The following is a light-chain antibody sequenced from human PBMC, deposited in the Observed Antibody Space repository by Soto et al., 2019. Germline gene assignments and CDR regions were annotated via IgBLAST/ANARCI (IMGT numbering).Light chain of an antibody. CDR3: SAYTTTSTIYD. V-gene: IGLV2-14*01. CDR2: EVG. CDR1: SSDVGSSNY. J-gene: IGLJ1*01. Sequence: QSAPTQPASVSGSPGQSITISCTGTSSDVGSSNYVSWYRQHPGKAPELMIYEVGNRPSGVSNRFSGSKSGNTASLTISGLQAEDDAEYYCSAYTTTSTIYDFGTGTKVTVL.